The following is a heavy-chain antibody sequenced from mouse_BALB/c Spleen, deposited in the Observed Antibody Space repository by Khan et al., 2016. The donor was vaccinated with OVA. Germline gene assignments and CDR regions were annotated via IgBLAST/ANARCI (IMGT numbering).Heavy chain of an antibody. D-gene: IGHD1-1*01. J-gene: IGHJ2*01. CDR1: GYSITSGYA. V-gene: IGHV3-2*02. Sequence: EVKVEELGPGLVKPSQSLSLTCTVTGYSITSGYAWNWIRQFPGNKLEWMGYISYSGGTSYNPSLKSRISITRDTSKNQFFLQLNSVTTEDTATYYCARGNYYGYYFDYWGQGTTLTVSS. CDR3: ARGNYYGYYFDY. CDR2: ISYSGGT.